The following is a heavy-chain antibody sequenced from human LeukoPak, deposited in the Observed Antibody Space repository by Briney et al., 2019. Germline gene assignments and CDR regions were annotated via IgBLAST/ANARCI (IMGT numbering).Heavy chain of an antibody. V-gene: IGHV4-39*07. Sequence: SETLSLTCTVSGGSISSSSYYWGWIRQPPGKGLEWIGSIYYSGSTYYNPSLKSRVTISVDTSKNQFSLKLSSVTAADTAVYYCARGKRGYSYGYRYFYYYYYMDVWGKGTTVTVSS. CDR1: GGSISSSSYY. CDR2: IYYSGST. D-gene: IGHD5-18*01. J-gene: IGHJ6*03. CDR3: ARGKRGYSYGYRYFYYYYYMDV.